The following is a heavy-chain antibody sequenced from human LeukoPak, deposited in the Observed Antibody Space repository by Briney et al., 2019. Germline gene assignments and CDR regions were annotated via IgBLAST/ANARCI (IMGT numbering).Heavy chain of an antibody. V-gene: IGHV5-51*01. Sequence: GESLKISCKASGYSFNTNWIGWVRQRPGKGLEWMGIIFPGDSDTRYDPSFQGQVTISADKSTNTAYLRWSSLKASDTAMYYCASPGSRDGYNSGFDYWGQGTLVTVSS. CDR2: IFPGDSDT. D-gene: IGHD5-24*01. CDR3: ASPGSRDGYNSGFDY. J-gene: IGHJ4*02. CDR1: GYSFNTNW.